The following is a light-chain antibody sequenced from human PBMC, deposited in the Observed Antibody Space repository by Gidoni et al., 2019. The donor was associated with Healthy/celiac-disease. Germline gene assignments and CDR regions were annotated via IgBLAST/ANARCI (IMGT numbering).Light chain of an antibody. Sequence: EIVMTQSPATLSVSPGERATLPCRASQSVSSNLAWYQQKPGQAPRLLIYGASTRATGIPARFSGSGSGTEFTLTISSLQSEDVAVYYCQQYNNWRLTFGGGTKVEIK. CDR3: QQYNNWRLT. CDR1: QSVSSN. J-gene: IGKJ4*01. V-gene: IGKV3-15*01. CDR2: GAS.